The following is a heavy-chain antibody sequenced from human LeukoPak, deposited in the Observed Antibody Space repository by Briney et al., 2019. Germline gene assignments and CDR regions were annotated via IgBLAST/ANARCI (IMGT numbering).Heavy chain of an antibody. V-gene: IGHV3-7*03. CDR1: GFTFSRSW. CDR2: MSPDGSTK. CDR3: ATGASGSWDF. Sequence: PGGSLRLSCAASGFTFSRSWMSWVRQPPGKGLEWVANMSPDGSTKYHMDSVKGRFTISRDHAKDSLYLEMSRLRDDDTAMYYCATGASGSWDFGGQGTLVTVSS. J-gene: IGHJ4*02. D-gene: IGHD6-13*01.